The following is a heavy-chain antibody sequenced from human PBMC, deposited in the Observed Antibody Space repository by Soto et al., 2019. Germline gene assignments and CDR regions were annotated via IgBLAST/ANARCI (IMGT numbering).Heavy chain of an antibody. CDR1: GFTFSSYS. D-gene: IGHD3-22*01. J-gene: IGHJ4*02. CDR2: ISSSGSTI. CDR3: ARVRGGHTMIVVALIDY. V-gene: IGHV3-48*04. Sequence: GGSLRLSCAASGFTFSSYSMNWVRQAPGEGLEWVSYISSSGSTIYYADSVKGRFTISRDNAKNSLYLQMNSLRAEDTAVYYCARVRGGHTMIVVALIDYWGQGTLVTVSS.